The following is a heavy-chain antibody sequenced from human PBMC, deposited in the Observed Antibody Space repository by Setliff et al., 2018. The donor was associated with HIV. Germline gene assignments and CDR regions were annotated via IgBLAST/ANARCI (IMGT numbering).Heavy chain of an antibody. CDR3: ARVRGRYYYHYAMDV. V-gene: IGHV4-4*02. J-gene: IGHJ6*02. CDR1: GGSISSRNW. D-gene: IGHD3-10*01. CDR2: IYHSGST. Sequence: SETLSLTCAVSGGSISSRNWWSWVRQPPGKGLEWIGEIYHSGSTNYNPSLKSRVTISVDKSKNQFSLKLISVTAADTAVYYCARVRGRYYYHYAMDVWGQGTTVTVSS.